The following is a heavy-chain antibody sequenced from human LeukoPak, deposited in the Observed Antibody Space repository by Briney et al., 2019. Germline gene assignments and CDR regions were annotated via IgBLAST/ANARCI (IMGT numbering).Heavy chain of an antibody. D-gene: IGHD4-17*01. Sequence: LPGGSLILSCEASGFTVSSNYMSWVRQAPGKGLEWVSVIYSGGSTYYADSVKGRFTISRDNSKNTLYLQMNSLRAEDTAVYYCARVDYGDYGFDYWGQGTLVTVSS. CDR1: GFTVSSNY. J-gene: IGHJ4*02. V-gene: IGHV3-66*01. CDR2: IYSGGST. CDR3: ARVDYGDYGFDY.